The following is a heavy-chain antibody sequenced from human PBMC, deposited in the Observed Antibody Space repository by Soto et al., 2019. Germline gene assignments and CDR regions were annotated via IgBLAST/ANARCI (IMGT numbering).Heavy chain of an antibody. Sequence: QVLVVQSGAEVKKPGASVKISCKASGYSFTTYAMHWVRQAPGQRLEWMAWINGGNGNTKYSQKFQDRVTITRDTSANIAYMELSSLRSEDSAVYYCARGKGMEENYYYHGMDVWGQGTTVSVS. CDR1: GYSFTTYA. V-gene: IGHV1-3*01. D-gene: IGHD1-1*01. CDR3: ARGKGMEENYYYHGMDV. J-gene: IGHJ6*02. CDR2: INGGNGNT.